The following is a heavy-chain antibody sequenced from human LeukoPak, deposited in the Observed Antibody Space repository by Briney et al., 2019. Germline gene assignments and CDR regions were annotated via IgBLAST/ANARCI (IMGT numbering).Heavy chain of an antibody. CDR1: GGSISSYY. CDR2: IYYSGST. CDR3: ARGSIVGATVDAFDI. D-gene: IGHD1-26*01. Sequence: SETLSLTCTVSGGSISSYYWSWIRQPPGKGLEWIGYIYYSGSTNYNPSLKSRVTISVDTSKNQFSLKLSSVTAADTAVYYCARGSIVGATVDAFDIWGQGTMVTVSS. V-gene: IGHV4-59*01. J-gene: IGHJ3*02.